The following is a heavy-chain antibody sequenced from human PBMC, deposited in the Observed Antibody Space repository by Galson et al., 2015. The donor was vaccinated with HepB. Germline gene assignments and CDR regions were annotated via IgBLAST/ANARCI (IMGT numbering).Heavy chain of an antibody. CDR3: ARDKTRRLVLGWFDP. V-gene: IGHV3-43D*04. J-gene: IGHJ5*02. CDR1: GFTVRSNY. CDR2: ISWNGGST. D-gene: IGHD6-19*01. Sequence: SLRLSCAASGFTVRSNYMSWVRQAPGKGLEWVSLISWNGGSTYYADSVKGRFTISRDNSKNSLYLQMNSLKAEDTALYYCARDKTRRLVLGWFDPWGQGTLVTVSS.